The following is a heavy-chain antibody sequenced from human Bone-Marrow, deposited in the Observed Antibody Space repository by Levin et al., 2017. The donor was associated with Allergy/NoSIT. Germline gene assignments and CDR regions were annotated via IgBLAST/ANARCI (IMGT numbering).Heavy chain of an antibody. Sequence: PSETLSLTCNVSGYSISKGLFFWSWLRQRPGKGPEWIADIYYSGTTYYNPSLKSRVSLSVDTPQNQFSLKLSSVTAADTAVYFCARANYVFWSGTSPAPARFDYWGQGLVVTVSS. D-gene: IGHD3-3*01. J-gene: IGHJ4*02. CDR3: ARANYVFWSGTSPAPARFDY. V-gene: IGHV4-31*03. CDR1: GYSISKGLFF. CDR2: IYYSGTT.